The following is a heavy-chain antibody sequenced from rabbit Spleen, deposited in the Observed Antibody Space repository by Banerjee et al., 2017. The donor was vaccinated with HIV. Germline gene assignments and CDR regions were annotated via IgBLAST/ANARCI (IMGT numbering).Heavy chain of an antibody. Sequence: QSLEESGGDLVKPGASLTLTCTASGFSFSSSYWICWVRQAPGKGLEWIACIDTGSSDFTYFASWAKGRFTISKTSSTTVTLQMTSLTAADTATYFCARDTSSSFSSYGMDLWGQGTLVTVS. D-gene: IGHD1-1*01. J-gene: IGHJ6*01. CDR2: IDTGSSDFT. V-gene: IGHV1S40*01. CDR3: ARDTSSSFSSYGMDL. CDR1: GFSFSSSYW.